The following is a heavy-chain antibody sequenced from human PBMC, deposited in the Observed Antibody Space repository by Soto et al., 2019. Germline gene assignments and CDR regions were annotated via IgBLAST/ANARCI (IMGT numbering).Heavy chain of an antibody. CDR1: GSGFTSYW. V-gene: IGHV5-10-1*03. CDR3: ARPTIFRVIIDFAMDA. J-gene: IGHJ6*02. D-gene: IGHD3-3*02. Sequence: EVHLVQSGAEMKKPGESLRISCQASGSGFTSYWIAWVRQVPGKGLEWMGRIDPADSLATYSPSFEGHVTFSADKSIKTVFLEWKSLKASDTGVYYCARPTIFRVIIDFAMDAWGQGTTVNVSS. CDR2: IDPADSLA.